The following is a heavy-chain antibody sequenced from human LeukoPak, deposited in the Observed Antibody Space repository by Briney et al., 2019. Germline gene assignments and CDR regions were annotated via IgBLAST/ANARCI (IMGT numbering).Heavy chain of an antibody. CDR1: GVSVSVYS. Sequence: SETLSLTCTVSGVSVSVYSWSWIRQSPEKGLEWFWEVSPGGYTTYNPSLRSRVIISEDTSENQLSLNVTSVTAADTALYYCARIRCGRGQARCYNHWAQGSLVTVSS. CDR2: VSPGGYT. D-gene: IGHD2-21*01. CDR3: ARIRCGRGQARCYNH. V-gene: IGHV4-34*01. J-gene: IGHJ5*02.